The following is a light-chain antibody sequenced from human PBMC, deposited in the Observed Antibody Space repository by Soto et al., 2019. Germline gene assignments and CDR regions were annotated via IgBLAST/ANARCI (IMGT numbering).Light chain of an antibody. Sequence: TQSPSSLSASLGDRVTVTCRASQKIHNFVSWYQQKPGQAPKLLIFLASTLESGVPSRFGGSGSGTDFTLTISSLQPEDFATYYCQQSFGNPRTFGGGTKVEIQ. CDR2: LAS. CDR3: QQSFGNPRT. CDR1: QKIHNF. V-gene: IGKV1-39*01. J-gene: IGKJ4*01.